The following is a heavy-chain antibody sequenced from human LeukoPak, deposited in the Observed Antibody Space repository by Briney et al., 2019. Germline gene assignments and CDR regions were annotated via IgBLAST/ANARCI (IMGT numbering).Heavy chain of an antibody. CDR2: IYPGDSDT. D-gene: IGHD3-22*01. CDR3: AREPDSSGYSFDY. Sequence: GESLKISCKGSGYSFTSYWIGWVRLMPGKGLEWMGIIYPGDSDTRYSPSFQGQVTISADKSISTAYLQWSSLKTSDTAMYYCAREPDSSGYSFDYWGQGTLVTVSS. J-gene: IGHJ4*02. V-gene: IGHV5-51*01. CDR1: GYSFTSYW.